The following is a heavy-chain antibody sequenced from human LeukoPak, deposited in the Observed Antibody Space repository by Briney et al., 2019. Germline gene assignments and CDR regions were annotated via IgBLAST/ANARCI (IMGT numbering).Heavy chain of an antibody. CDR1: GFTFNNYA. Sequence: GGSLRLSCAASGFTFNNYAMSWVRQAPGKGLEWVSTISVTGISTYYADSVKGRFTVSRDNSKNTLYLQMNSLRAEDTAVYYCARGWRGFIDYWGQGTLVTVSS. CDR3: ARGWRGFIDY. V-gene: IGHV3-23*01. CDR2: ISVTGIST. J-gene: IGHJ4*02.